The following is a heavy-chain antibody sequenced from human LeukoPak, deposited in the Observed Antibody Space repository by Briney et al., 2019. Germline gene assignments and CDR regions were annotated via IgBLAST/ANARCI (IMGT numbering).Heavy chain of an antibody. Sequence: GGSLRLSCAASGFTFSTYWMSWVRQAPGKGLEWVANIKQDGSEKDYVDSVKGRFTISRDNAKNSLYLQMNSLRAEDTAVYYCARDQTKWEPLRRRDYYYMDVWGKGTTVTVSS. CDR2: IKQDGSEK. CDR1: GFTFSTYW. D-gene: IGHD1-26*01. CDR3: ARDQTKWEPLRRRDYYYMDV. V-gene: IGHV3-7*01. J-gene: IGHJ6*03.